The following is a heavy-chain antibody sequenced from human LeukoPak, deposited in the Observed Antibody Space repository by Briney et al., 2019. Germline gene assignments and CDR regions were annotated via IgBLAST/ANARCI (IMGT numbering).Heavy chain of an antibody. J-gene: IGHJ5*02. D-gene: IGHD2-2*02. Sequence: SETLSLTCAVYGGSFSGYYWSWIRQPPGKGLEWIGEINHSGSTNYNPSLKSRVTIPVDTSKNQFSLKLSSVTAADTAVYYCARVVQLVVVPAAIRRGWFDPWGQGALVTVSS. CDR1: GGSFSGYY. CDR3: ARVVQLVVVPAAIRRGWFDP. V-gene: IGHV4-34*01. CDR2: INHSGST.